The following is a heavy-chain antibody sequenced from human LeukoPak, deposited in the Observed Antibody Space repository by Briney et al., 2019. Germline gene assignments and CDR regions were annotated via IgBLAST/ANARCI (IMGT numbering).Heavy chain of an antibody. Sequence: VRXATGRGLECVSAIGTAGDTYYPGSVKGRFTISRENAKNSLYLQMNSLRAGDTAVYYCAGDRYSYGMDVWGQGTTVTVSS. J-gene: IGHJ6*02. CDR2: IGTAGDT. V-gene: IGHV3-13*01. CDR3: AGDRYSYGMDV.